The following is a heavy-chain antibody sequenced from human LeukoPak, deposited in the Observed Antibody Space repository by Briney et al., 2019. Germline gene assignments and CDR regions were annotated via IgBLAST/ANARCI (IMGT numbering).Heavy chain of an antibody. Sequence: SETLSLTCGVSGASFSGYYWNWIRQPPGKGLEWLGEINHSGSTNYNPSLKSRVTISVDTSQKQFSLRLSSVTAADTAVYYCARGRYLTTGGGAAAGFLDYWGQGTLVTVSS. CDR3: ARGRYLTTGGGAAAGFLDY. J-gene: IGHJ4*02. D-gene: IGHD6-13*01. CDR1: GASFSGYY. CDR2: INHSGST. V-gene: IGHV4-34*01.